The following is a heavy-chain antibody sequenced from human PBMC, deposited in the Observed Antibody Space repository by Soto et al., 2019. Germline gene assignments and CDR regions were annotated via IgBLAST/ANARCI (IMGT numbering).Heavy chain of an antibody. Sequence: GGSLRLSCAASGFTFSSYSMNWVRQAPGKRLEWVSSISSSSSYIYYADSVKGRFTISRDNAKNSLYLQMNSLRAEDTAVYYCARDSGYCSGGSCYSQYYYYGMDVWGQGTTVTVSS. CDR2: ISSSSSYI. CDR1: GFTFSSYS. J-gene: IGHJ6*02. CDR3: ARDSGYCSGGSCYSQYYYYGMDV. V-gene: IGHV3-21*01. D-gene: IGHD2-15*01.